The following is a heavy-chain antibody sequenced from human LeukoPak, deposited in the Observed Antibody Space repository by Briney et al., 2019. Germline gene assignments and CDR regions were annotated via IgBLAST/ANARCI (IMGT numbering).Heavy chain of an antibody. CDR3: ARDSSGYRPFDY. J-gene: IGHJ4*02. D-gene: IGHD3-22*01. CDR1: RYTFTSYY. V-gene: IGHV1-46*01. CDR2: INPSGGST. Sequence: ASVKVSCKASRYTFTSYYMHWVRQAPGQGLEWMGIINPSGGSTSYAQKFQGRVTMTRDMSTSTVYMELSSLRSEDTAVYYCARDSSGYRPFDYWGQGTLVTVSS.